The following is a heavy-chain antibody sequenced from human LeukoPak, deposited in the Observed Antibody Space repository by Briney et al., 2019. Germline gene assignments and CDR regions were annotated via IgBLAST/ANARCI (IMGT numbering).Heavy chain of an antibody. CDR1: GFIFSSYW. CDR3: ARDSRVITMIDY. D-gene: IGHD3-22*01. J-gene: IGHJ4*02. V-gene: IGHV3-21*01. CDR2: ISSSSSYI. Sequence: GGSLRLSCAASGFIFSSYWMSWVRQAPGKGLEWVSSISSSSSYIYYADSVKGRFTISRDNAKNSLYLQMNSLRAEDTAVYYCARDSRVITMIDYWGQGTLVTVSS.